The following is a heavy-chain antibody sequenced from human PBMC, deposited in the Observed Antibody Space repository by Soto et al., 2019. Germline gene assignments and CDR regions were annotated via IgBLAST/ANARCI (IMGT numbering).Heavy chain of an antibody. CDR1: GFSLSTSGVG. Sequence: QITLKESGPPLVKPTQTLTLTCTFSGFSLSTSGVGVGWIRQPPGKALEWLALIYWDDDKRYSPSLKSRLTITKDTSKNQVVLTMTNMDPVDTATYYCAHRRDYDILTGYYRDNWFDPWGQGTLVTVSS. D-gene: IGHD3-9*01. J-gene: IGHJ5*02. CDR2: IYWDDDK. CDR3: AHRRDYDILTGYYRDNWFDP. V-gene: IGHV2-5*02.